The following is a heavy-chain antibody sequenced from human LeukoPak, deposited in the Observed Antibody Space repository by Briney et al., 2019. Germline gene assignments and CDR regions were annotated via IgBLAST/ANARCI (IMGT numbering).Heavy chain of an antibody. V-gene: IGHV3-74*01. J-gene: IGHJ3*01. D-gene: IGHD2-2*01. CDR2: INTDGSST. CDR1: GFTFSNYW. CDR3: ARDGGYCSSTNCYLGV. Sequence: GGSLRLSCAASGFTFSNYWMHWVRQAPGKGLACVSRINTDGSSTTYADFVKGRITISRDNAKNTLYLQMNSLRAEDTAVYYCARDGGYCSSTNCYLGVWGQGTMVTVSS.